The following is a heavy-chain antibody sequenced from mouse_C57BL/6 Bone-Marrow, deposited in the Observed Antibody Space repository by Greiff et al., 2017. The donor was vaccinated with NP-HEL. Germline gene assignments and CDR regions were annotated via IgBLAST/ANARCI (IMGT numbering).Heavy chain of an antibody. V-gene: IGHV1-50*01. Sequence: QVQLQQPGAELVKPGASVKLSCKASGYTFTSYWMQWVKQRPGQGLEWIGEIDPSDSYTNYNQKFKGKATLTVDTSSSTAYMQLSSLTSEDSAVYYCASLYDGYSEDYWGQGTTLTVSS. CDR2: IDPSDSYT. D-gene: IGHD2-3*01. J-gene: IGHJ2*01. CDR1: GYTFTSYW. CDR3: ASLYDGYSEDY.